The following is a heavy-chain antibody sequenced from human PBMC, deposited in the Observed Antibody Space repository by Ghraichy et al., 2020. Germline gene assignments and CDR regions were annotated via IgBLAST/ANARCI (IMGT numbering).Heavy chain of an antibody. V-gene: IGHV1-69*13. D-gene: IGHD3-3*01. CDR2: IIPIFGTA. J-gene: IGHJ4*02. CDR3: ARHLDPDQENDY. Sequence: SVKVSCKASGGTFSSYAISWVRQAPGQGLEWMGGIIPIFGTANYAQKFQGRVTITADESTSTAYMELSSLRSEDTAVYYCARHLDPDQENDYWGQGTLVTVSS. CDR1: GGTFSSYA.